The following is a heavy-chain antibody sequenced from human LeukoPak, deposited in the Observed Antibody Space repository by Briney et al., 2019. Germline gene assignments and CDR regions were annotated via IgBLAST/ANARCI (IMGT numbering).Heavy chain of an antibody. CDR1: GDSMSSSGYL. Sequence: SETLSLTCSVSGDSMSSSGYLWTWMRQHPGKGLEWIGYIFYNGGSYYSPSLQSRLTISVDTSQKQFSLKMSSVTAADTAVYYCVRLTCSGSSCSGGGAFDVWGQGTVVTVSS. CDR3: VRLTCSGSSCSGGGAFDV. D-gene: IGHD2-2*01. V-gene: IGHV4-31*03. CDR2: IFYNGGS. J-gene: IGHJ3*01.